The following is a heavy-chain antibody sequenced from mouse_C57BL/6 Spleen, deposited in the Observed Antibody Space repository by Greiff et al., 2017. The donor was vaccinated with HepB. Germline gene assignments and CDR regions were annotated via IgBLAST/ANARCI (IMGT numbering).Heavy chain of an antibody. Sequence: VQLQQSGPELVKPGASVKISCKASGYSFTDYNMNWVKQSNGKSLEWIGVINPNYGTTSYNQKFKGKATLTVDQSSSTAYMQLNSRTSEDSAVYYCARLGYGSRNWYFDVWGTGTTVTVSS. CDR2: INPNYGTT. J-gene: IGHJ1*03. D-gene: IGHD1-1*01. V-gene: IGHV1-39*01. CDR3: ARLGYGSRNWYFDV. CDR1: GYSFTDYN.